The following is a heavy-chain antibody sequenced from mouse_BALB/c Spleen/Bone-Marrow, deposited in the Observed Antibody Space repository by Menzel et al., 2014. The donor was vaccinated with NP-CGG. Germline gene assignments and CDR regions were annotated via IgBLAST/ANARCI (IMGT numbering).Heavy chain of an antibody. D-gene: IGHD2-3*01. CDR3: ARGDGYYGGTMDY. J-gene: IGHJ4*01. V-gene: IGHV3-6*02. CDR2: ISYDGSN. CDR1: GYSITSGYY. Sequence: EVQLVESGPGLVKPSQSLSLTCSVTGYSITSGYYWNWIRQFPGNKLEWMGYISYDGSNNYNPSLKNRISITRDTSKNQFFLKLNSVTTEDTATYYCARGDGYYGGTMDYWGQGTSVPVSS.